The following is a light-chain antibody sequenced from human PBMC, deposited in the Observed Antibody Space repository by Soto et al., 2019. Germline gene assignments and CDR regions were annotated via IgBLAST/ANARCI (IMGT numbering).Light chain of an antibody. V-gene: IGKV1-39*01. Sequence: DIQMTQSPSSLSASVGERVNVTCRASQTISRYVNWYQQKPGKAPTLLISSASSLEGGVPSRFSGGGSGTTFTLTITGLQSEDFATYYCQQNYRKPPWTFGQGTKVDI. CDR1: QTISRY. CDR2: SAS. J-gene: IGKJ1*01. CDR3: QQNYRKPPWT.